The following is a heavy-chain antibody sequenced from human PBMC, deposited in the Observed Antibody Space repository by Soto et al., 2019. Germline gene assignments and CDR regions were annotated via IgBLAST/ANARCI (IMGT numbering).Heavy chain of an antibody. CDR1: GFTFSSYW. CDR3: ARGGTVVTPGTCYGMDV. J-gene: IGHJ6*02. Sequence: EVQLVESGGGLVQPGGSLRLSCAASGFTFSSYWMSWVRQAPGKGLEWVANIKQDGSEKYYVGSVKGRFTISRDNAKNSLYLQMNSLRAEDTAVYYCARGGTVVTPGTCYGMDVWGQGTTVTVSS. V-gene: IGHV3-7*03. D-gene: IGHD2-21*02. CDR2: IKQDGSEK.